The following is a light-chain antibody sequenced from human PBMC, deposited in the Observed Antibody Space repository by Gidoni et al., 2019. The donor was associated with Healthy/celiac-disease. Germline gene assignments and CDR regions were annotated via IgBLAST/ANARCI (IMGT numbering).Light chain of an antibody. CDR3: AAWDDSLSVV. CDR2: RNN. J-gene: IGLJ2*01. Sequence: QSVLTQPPSASGTPGQRVTLSCSGSSSNIGSNYVYWYQQLPGTVPKLRIYRNNQRPSGVPDRFSGSKSGTSASLAISGLRSEDEADYYCAAWDDSLSVVFGGGTKLTVL. V-gene: IGLV1-47*01. CDR1: SSNIGSNY.